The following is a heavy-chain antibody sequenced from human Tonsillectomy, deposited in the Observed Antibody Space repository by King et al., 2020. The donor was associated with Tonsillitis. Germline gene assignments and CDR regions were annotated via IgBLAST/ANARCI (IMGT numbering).Heavy chain of an antibody. CDR2: IYYNGGT. CDR1: GGSISSYY. CDR3: ARVTYGRSGDPDP. V-gene: IGHV4-59*01. J-gene: IGHJ5*02. D-gene: IGHD3-22*01. Sequence: VQLQESGPGLVKPSETLSLTCTVSGGSISSYYWSWIRQTPGKGLEWIGYIYYNGGTNYNPPLKSRVTISVDTSKNQFSLKLSSVTAADTAIYYCARVTYGRSGDPDPWGQGTLVTVSS.